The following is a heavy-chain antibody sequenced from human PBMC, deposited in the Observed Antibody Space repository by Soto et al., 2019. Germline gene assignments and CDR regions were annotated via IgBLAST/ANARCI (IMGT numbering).Heavy chain of an antibody. J-gene: IGHJ4*02. CDR2: ITDGGSST. V-gene: IGHV3-23*01. CDR1: GFTFSSYA. D-gene: IGHD6-19*01. CDR3: AKISSSGWRGYFDY. Sequence: EVELLESGGGLVQPGGSLRLSCAASGFTFSSYAMSWVRQAPGKGLEWVSTITDGGSSTYSADSVKGRFTISRDNSKNTLYLQMNSLRAEDTAVYYCAKISSSGWRGYFDYWGQGTLVTVSS.